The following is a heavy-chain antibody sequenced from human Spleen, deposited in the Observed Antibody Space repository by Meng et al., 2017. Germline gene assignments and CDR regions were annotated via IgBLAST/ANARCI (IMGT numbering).Heavy chain of an antibody. CDR2: IYYSGST. J-gene: IGHJ6*02. V-gene: IGHV4-31*03. Sequence: LRLSCTVSGGSISSGGYYWSWIRQHPGKGLEWIGYIYYSGSTNYNPSLKSRVTISVDTSKNQFSLKLSSVTAADTAVYYCARARRYYYYYYGMDVWGQGTTVTVSS. CDR3: ARARRYYYYYYGMDV. CDR1: GGSISSGGYY.